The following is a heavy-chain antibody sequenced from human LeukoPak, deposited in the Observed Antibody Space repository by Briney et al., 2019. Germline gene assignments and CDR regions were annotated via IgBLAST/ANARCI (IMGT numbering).Heavy chain of an antibody. CDR2: IYHSGST. CDR3: ARRYEMATIPTYFDY. Sequence: SETLSLTCAVSGYSISSGYYWGWIRQPPGEGLEWIGSIYHSGSTYYNPSLKSRVTISVDTSKNQFSLKLSSVTAADTAVYYCARRYEMATIPTYFDYWGQGTLVTVSS. CDR1: GYSISSGYY. J-gene: IGHJ4*02. D-gene: IGHD5-24*01. V-gene: IGHV4-38-2*01.